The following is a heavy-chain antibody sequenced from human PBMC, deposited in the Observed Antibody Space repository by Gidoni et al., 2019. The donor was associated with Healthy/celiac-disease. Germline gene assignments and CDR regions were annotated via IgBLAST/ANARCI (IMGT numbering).Heavy chain of an antibody. CDR1: GFTFSSYS. Sequence: EVQLVESGGGLVQPGGSLRLSCAASGFTFSSYSMNWVRQAPGKGLEWVSYISSSSSTIYYADSVKGRFTISRDNAKNSLYLQMNSLRDEDTAVYYCARTGVVPAAMVRGHYGMDVWGQGTTVTVSS. V-gene: IGHV3-48*02. CDR2: ISSSSSTI. CDR3: ARTGVVPAAMVRGHYGMDV. D-gene: IGHD2-2*01. J-gene: IGHJ6*02.